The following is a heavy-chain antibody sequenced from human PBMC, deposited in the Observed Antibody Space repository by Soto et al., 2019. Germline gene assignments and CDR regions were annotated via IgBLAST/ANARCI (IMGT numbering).Heavy chain of an antibody. CDR2: ISHSGST. J-gene: IGHJ5*01. V-gene: IGHV4-34*01. CDR1: AASFSDYF. CDR3: ARGWGSLRHWFDP. Sequence: PSETLSLTCAVHAASFSDYFWSWIRQPPGKGLEWIGEISHSGSTNYNPSLKSRVTIPVDTSKNQFSLKLNSVTAADTAVYYFARGWGSLRHWFDPWGLGTLVTVSS. D-gene: IGHD3-16*01.